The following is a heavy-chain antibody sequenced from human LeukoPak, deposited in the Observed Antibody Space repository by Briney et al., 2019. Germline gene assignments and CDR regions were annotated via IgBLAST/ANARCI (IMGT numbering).Heavy chain of an antibody. CDR2: ISSNGGTT. Sequence: GGSLRLSCSASGFIFSSNAMHWVRQAPGKGLEYVSAISSNGGTTYYTDSVKDRLTISRDNSKNTLYLQMSSLRAEDTAVYYCVRASCSSGWYGDCWGQGTLVTVSS. V-gene: IGHV3-64D*06. CDR1: GFIFSSNA. J-gene: IGHJ4*02. D-gene: IGHD6-19*01. CDR3: VRASCSSGWYGDC.